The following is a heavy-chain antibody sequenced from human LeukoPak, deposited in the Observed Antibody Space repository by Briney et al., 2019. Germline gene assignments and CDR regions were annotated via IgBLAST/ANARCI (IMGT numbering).Heavy chain of an antibody. D-gene: IGHD5-18*01. CDR1: GYTFTSYG. CDR3: ARVGGYSYGSVMLNYYYYGMDV. V-gene: IGHV1-18*01. CDR2: ISAYNGNT. Sequence: ASVKVSCKASGYTFTSYGISWVRPAPGQGLEWMGWISAYNGNTNYAQKLQGRVTMTTDTSTSTAYMELRSLRSDDTAVYYCARVGGYSYGSVMLNYYYYGMDVWGQGTTVTVSS. J-gene: IGHJ6*02.